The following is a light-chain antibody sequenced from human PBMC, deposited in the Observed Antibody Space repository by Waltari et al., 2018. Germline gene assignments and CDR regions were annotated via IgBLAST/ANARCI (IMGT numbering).Light chain of an antibody. CDR1: SSDVGAYNL. Sequence: QSALTQPASVSGSLGQSITISCTGGSSDVGAYNLVSWYQQHPGKAPKVIIYDVTEGPSGISNRFAGSKSGYPAALTISGLQAEDEADYYCGSFTTSYTWVFGGGTTLTIL. J-gene: IGLJ3*02. CDR2: DVT. V-gene: IGLV2-14*03. CDR3: GSFTTSYTWV.